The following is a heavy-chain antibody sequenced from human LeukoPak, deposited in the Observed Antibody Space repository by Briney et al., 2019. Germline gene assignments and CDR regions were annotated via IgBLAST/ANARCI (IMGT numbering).Heavy chain of an antibody. CDR3: ARRRFLEWSAYYFDY. J-gene: IGHJ4*02. D-gene: IGHD3-3*01. Sequence: SSETLSLTCTVSGGSISSSSYYWGWIRQPPGEGLEWIGSIYYSGSTYYNPSLKSRVTISVDTSKNQFSLKLSSVTAADTAVYYCARRRFLEWSAYYFDYWGQGTLVTVSS. CDR1: GGSISSSSYY. V-gene: IGHV4-39*01. CDR2: IYYSGST.